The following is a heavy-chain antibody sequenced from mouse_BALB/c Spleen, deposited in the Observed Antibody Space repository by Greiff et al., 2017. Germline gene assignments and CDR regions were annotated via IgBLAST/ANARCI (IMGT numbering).Heavy chain of an antibody. CDR3: AKNYGRRRYFDV. Sequence: VKLMESGPGLVAPSQSLSITCTVSGFSLTDYGVSWIRQPPGKGLEWLGVIWGGGSTYYNSALKSRLSISKDNSKSQVVLKMNSRQTDDTAMYYCAKNYGRRRYFDVWGAGTTVTVSA. J-gene: IGHJ1*01. CDR1: GFSLTDYG. D-gene: IGHD1-1*01. CDR2: IWGGGST. V-gene: IGHV2-6-5*01.